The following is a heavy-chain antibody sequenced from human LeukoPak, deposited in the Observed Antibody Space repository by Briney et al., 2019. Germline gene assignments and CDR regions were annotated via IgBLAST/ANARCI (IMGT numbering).Heavy chain of an antibody. Sequence: GGSLRLSCAPSGFTFSNYWMNWVRQAPGKGLEWVANIKEDGSEKFYVDSVKGRFIISRDNAKNSLYLQMNSLRVEDTAVYYCARSITGNAFDIWGQGTLVIVSS. V-gene: IGHV3-7*02. J-gene: IGHJ3*02. D-gene: IGHD1-20*01. CDR1: GFTFSNYW. CDR2: IKEDGSEK. CDR3: ARSITGNAFDI.